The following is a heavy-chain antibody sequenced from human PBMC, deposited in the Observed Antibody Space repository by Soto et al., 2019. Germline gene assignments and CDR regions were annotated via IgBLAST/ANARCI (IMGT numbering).Heavy chain of an antibody. CDR3: AREFLEWLAPYYYYYGMDV. CDR1: GYTFTDYY. CDR2: INPNSGGT. Sequence: ASVKVSCKASGYTFTDYYMHWVRQAPGQGLEWMGWINPNSGGTNYAQKFQGRVTMTRDTSTSTVYMELSSLRSEDTAVYYCAREFLEWLAPYYYYYGMDVWGQGTTVTVSS. D-gene: IGHD3-3*01. V-gene: IGHV1-2*02. J-gene: IGHJ6*02.